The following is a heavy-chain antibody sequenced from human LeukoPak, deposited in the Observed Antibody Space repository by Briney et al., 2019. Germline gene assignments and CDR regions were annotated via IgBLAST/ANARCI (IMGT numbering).Heavy chain of an antibody. D-gene: IGHD3-22*01. Sequence: GGSLRLSCAASGFTFSGSAMHWVRQASGKGLEWVGRIRSKANSYATAYAASVKGRFTISRDDSKNTAYLQMNSLKTEDTAVYYCTSLISIRGVENPNYYDSSGDPAPWGQGTLVTVSS. J-gene: IGHJ4*02. CDR3: TSLISIRGVENPNYYDSSGDPAP. V-gene: IGHV3-73*01. CDR2: IRSKANSYAT. CDR1: GFTFSGSA.